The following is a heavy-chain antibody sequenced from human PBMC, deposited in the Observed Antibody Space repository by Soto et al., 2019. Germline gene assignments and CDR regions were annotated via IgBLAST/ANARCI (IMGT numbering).Heavy chain of an antibody. D-gene: IGHD1-26*01. CDR1: GASTVSHYH. Sequence: QVQLQESGPGLVKPSQTLSLTCSVSGASTVSHYHWTWIRQPPGKGLEWMGYIFNSGTTFYHPSLTSLLSISMDTSVNHFSLQLRYVTAADTAVYDCALALGPTAGLDYLGQGTLGTVSS. J-gene: IGHJ4*02. CDR2: IFNSGTT. CDR3: ALALGPTAGLDY. V-gene: IGHV4-31*01.